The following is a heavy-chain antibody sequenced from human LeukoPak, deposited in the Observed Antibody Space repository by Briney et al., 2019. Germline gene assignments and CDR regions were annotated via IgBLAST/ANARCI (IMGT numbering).Heavy chain of an antibody. D-gene: IGHD3-3*01. V-gene: IGHV4-4*07. CDR2: IYASGST. CDR1: GGSISSYY. CDR3: AREGYYDFWSGYYGNWFDP. Sequence: SETLSLTCTVSGGSISSYYWSWIRQPAGKGLERIGRIYASGSTNYNPSLKSRVTMSVDTSKNQFSLKLSSVTAADTAVYYCAREGYYDFWSGYYGNWFDPWGQGTLVTVSS. J-gene: IGHJ5*02.